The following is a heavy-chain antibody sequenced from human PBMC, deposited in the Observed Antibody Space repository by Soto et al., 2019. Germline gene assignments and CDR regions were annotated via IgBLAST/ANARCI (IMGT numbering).Heavy chain of an antibody. J-gene: IGHJ6*03. CDR3: ARYLSGYDNVRDYYYYMYV. D-gene: IGHD5-12*01. CDR2: ISSSSSYI. CDR1: GFTLSSYS. V-gene: IGHV3-21*01. Sequence: PGRSLRLSCAASGFTLSSYSMNWVRQAPGKGLEWVSSISSSSSYIYYADSVKGRFTISRNNAKNSLYLQMNSLRAEDTAVYYCARYLSGYDNVRDYYYYMYVWGKGTTVTVSS.